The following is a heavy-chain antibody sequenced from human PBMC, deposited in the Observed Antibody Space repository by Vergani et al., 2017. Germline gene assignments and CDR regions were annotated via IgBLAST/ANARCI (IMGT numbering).Heavy chain of an antibody. Sequence: VQLVESGGGLVQPGGSLRLSCAASGFTFSSYSMNWVRQAPGXGLEWVSYNSSSSSTIYYADSVKGRFTISRDNAKNSLYLQMNSLRAEDTAVYYCARAEHSRGWAKRNYYGMDVWGQGTTVTVSS. CDR3: ARAEHSRGWAKRNYYGMDV. J-gene: IGHJ6*02. CDR1: GFTFSSYS. CDR2: NSSSSSTI. V-gene: IGHV3-48*04. D-gene: IGHD6-19*01.